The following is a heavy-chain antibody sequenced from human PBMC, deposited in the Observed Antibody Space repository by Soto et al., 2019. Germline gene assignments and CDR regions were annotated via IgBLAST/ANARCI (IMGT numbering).Heavy chain of an antibody. CDR2: IYYSGST. CDR1: GGSISSYY. V-gene: IGHV4-59*08. CDR3: ARGLYDYIWGSYRPFDY. Sequence: SETLSLTCTVSGGSISSYYWSWIRQPPGKGLEWIGYIYYSGSTNYNPSLKSRVTISVDTSKNQFSLKLTSVTAADTAVYYCARGLYDYIWGSYRPFDYWGQGTLVTVSS. D-gene: IGHD3-16*02. J-gene: IGHJ4*02.